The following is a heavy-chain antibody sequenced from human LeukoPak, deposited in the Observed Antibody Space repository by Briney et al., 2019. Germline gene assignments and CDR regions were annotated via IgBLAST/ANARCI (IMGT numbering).Heavy chain of an antibody. Sequence: SETLSLTCTVSGGSISSYYWSWIRQPPGKGLEWIGYIYYSGSTNYNPSLKSQVTISVDTSKNQFSLKLSSVTAADTAVYYCARHGAAAAGPYYYYGMDVWGQGTTVTVSS. CDR2: IYYSGST. CDR1: GGSISSYY. V-gene: IGHV4-59*08. D-gene: IGHD6-13*01. J-gene: IGHJ6*01. CDR3: ARHGAAAAGPYYYYGMDV.